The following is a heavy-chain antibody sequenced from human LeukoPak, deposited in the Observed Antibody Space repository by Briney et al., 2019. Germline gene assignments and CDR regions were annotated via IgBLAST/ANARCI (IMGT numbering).Heavy chain of an antibody. CDR3: ARVKYSYGYAIDY. D-gene: IGHD5-18*01. Sequence: KPGGSLRPSCAASGFTFSDFYMSWVRQVPGKGLQWVSYMSSGGTTLAYADSVQGRFTISRDNANNSLSLQMHSLRGDDTAIYYCARVKYSYGYAIDYWGQGIRVTVSS. CDR1: GFTFSDFY. J-gene: IGHJ4*02. CDR2: MSSGGTTL. V-gene: IGHV3-11*01.